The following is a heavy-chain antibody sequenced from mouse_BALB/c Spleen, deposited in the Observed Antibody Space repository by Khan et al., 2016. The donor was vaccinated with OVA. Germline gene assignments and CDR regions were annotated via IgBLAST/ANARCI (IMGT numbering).Heavy chain of an antibody. CDR1: GYSITSNYA. J-gene: IGHJ4*01. CDR2: ISYSGST. V-gene: IGHV3-2*02. CDR3: ARQNYYGHALDY. Sequence: EVQLQESGPGLVKPSQSLSLTCTVTGYSITSNYAWSWIRQFPGNKLEWMGYISYSGSTNYNPSLKSRISVTRDTSENQFFLQLNSVTTEDTATYYCARQNYYGHALDYWGQGTSVTVSS. D-gene: IGHD1-2*01.